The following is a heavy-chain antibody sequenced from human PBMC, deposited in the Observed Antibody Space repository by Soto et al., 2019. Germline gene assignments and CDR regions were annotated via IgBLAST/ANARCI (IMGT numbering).Heavy chain of an antibody. J-gene: IGHJ6*02. CDR3: ARDRGPIVGATGYYYYGMDV. Sequence: PSEPLSLTCTVSGGSISSGGYYWSWIRQHPGKGLEWIGYIYYSGSTYYNPSLKSRVTISVDTSKNQFSLKLSSVTAADTAVYYCARDRGPIVGATGYYYYGMDVWGQGTTVTVSS. CDR2: IYYSGST. D-gene: IGHD1-26*01. CDR1: GGSISSGGYY. V-gene: IGHV4-31*03.